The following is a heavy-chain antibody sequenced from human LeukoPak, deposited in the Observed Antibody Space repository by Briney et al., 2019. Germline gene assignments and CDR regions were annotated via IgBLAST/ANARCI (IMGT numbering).Heavy chain of an antibody. CDR2: TSGSGGIT. D-gene: IGHD3-22*01. J-gene: IGHJ4*02. Sequence: PGGSLRLSCAASGFTFSSCGMSWVRQAPGKGLEWVSATSGSGGITYYADSVKGRFTISRDDSKNTLYLQMNSLRAEDTAVYYCAKYDSSGYYHSSFDHWGQGTLVTVSS. V-gene: IGHV3-23*01. CDR1: GFTFSSCG. CDR3: AKYDSSGYYHSSFDH.